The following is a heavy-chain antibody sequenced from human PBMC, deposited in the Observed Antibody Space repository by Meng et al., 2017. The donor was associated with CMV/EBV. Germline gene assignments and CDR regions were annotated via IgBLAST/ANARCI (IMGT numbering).Heavy chain of an antibody. D-gene: IGHD4-11*01. CDR2: ISGSGGSA. J-gene: IGHJ4*02. Sequence: GESLKISCATSGFTFSSYSMNWVRQAPGKGLEWVSAISGSGGSAYYADSLKGRSTISRDNSKNTLYLQMHSLRAEDTAVYYCARYVESWSTEPLDFWGQGTLVTVSS. CDR1: GFTFSSYS. V-gene: IGHV3-23*01. CDR3: ARYVESWSTEPLDF.